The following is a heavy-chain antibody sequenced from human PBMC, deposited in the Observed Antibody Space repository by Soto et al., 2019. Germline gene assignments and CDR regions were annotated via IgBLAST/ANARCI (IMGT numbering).Heavy chain of an antibody. D-gene: IGHD1-26*01. Sequence: QVQLVESGGGVVQPGRSLRLSCAASGFTFSSYAMHWVRQAPGKGLEWVAVISYDGSNKYYADSVKGRFTISRDNSKNTRDLQMNSLRAEDTAVYYCARERYARYSGSYKGFDYWGQGTLVTVSS. V-gene: IGHV3-30-3*01. J-gene: IGHJ4*02. CDR1: GFTFSSYA. CDR2: ISYDGSNK. CDR3: ARERYARYSGSYKGFDY.